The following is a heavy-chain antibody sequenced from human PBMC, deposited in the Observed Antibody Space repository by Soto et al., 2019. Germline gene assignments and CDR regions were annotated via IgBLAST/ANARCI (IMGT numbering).Heavy chain of an antibody. V-gene: IGHV3-23*01. D-gene: IGHD3-3*01. Sequence: GVSLRLSCAASGFTIGSYGMGWVRQAPGKGLEWVSTITGGNTYYAASVKGRFTISRDNYKNTLYLQMGSLRAEDTALYYCVKDKERGGYDSDFDSWGQGTLVTVSS. CDR3: VKDKERGGYDSDFDS. CDR1: GFTIGSYG. J-gene: IGHJ4*02. CDR2: ITGGNT.